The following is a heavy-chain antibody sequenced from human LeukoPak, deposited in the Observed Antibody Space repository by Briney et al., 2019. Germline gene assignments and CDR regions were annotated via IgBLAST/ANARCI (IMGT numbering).Heavy chain of an antibody. CDR2: IWYDGSNK. CDR1: GFKFSDHY. Sequence: GGSLRLSCAASGFKFSDHYIDWVRQAPGKGLEWVAVIWYDGSNKYYADSVKGRFTISRDNSKNTLYLQMNSLRAEDTAVYYCARDSGSHYYFDYWGQGTLVTVSS. V-gene: IGHV3-33*08. D-gene: IGHD1-26*01. J-gene: IGHJ4*02. CDR3: ARDSGSHYYFDY.